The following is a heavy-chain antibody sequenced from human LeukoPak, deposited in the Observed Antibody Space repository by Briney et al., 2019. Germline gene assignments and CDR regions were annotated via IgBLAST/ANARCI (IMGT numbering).Heavy chain of an antibody. V-gene: IGHV1-2*02. J-gene: IGHJ4*02. CDR3: ARAATIDY. CDR2: TNPNSGGT. CDR1: GYTFTGYY. Sequence: ASVKVSCKASGYTFTGYYMHWVRQAPGQGLEWMGWTNPNSGGTNYAQKFQGRVTMTRDTSISAAYMGLSRLRSDDTAVYYCARAATIDYWGQGTLVTVSS. D-gene: IGHD2-15*01.